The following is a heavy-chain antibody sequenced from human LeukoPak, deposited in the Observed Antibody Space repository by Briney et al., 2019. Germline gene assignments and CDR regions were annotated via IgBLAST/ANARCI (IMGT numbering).Heavy chain of an antibody. CDR3: ASRQGLGWHYVN. CDR2: ISDSGGSK. Sequence: GGSLRLSCVDSGFTFSSYAMSGVRQVPGKGLEWVSGISDSGGSKYYADFVKGRFTLSRDNPKNTLYLQMNSLRAEDTAVYYCASRQGLGWHYVNWGQGTLVTVSS. V-gene: IGHV3-23*01. CDR1: GFTFSSYA. D-gene: IGHD3-10*02. J-gene: IGHJ4*02.